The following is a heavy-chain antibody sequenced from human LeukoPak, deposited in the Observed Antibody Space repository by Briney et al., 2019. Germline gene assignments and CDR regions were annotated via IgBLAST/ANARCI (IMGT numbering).Heavy chain of an antibody. Sequence: GASVKVSCKTSGGTFSSFTISWMRQAPGQGLEWMGGIIPIFGTANYAQKFQGRVTVTADESTSTAYMELSSLRSEDTAVYSCARGYTQAATYFDYWGQGTLVTVSS. D-gene: IGHD2-15*01. J-gene: IGHJ4*02. V-gene: IGHV1-69*13. CDR1: GGTFSSFT. CDR2: IIPIFGTA. CDR3: ARGYTQAATYFDY.